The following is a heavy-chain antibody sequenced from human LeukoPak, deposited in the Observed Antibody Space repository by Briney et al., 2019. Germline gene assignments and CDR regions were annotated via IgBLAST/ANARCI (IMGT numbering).Heavy chain of an antibody. CDR3: ARLPRSGGSCYHFDF. Sequence: GESLKISCKGSGYNLNNYWIGWVRQMPGKGLEWMGIIYPGDSNTKYSPSFQGQVTISADNSINTAYLQWSSLKVSDTAMYYCARLPRSGGSCYHFDFWGQGTLVTVSS. CDR1: GYNLNNYW. J-gene: IGHJ4*02. V-gene: IGHV5-51*01. D-gene: IGHD2-15*01. CDR2: IYPGDSNT.